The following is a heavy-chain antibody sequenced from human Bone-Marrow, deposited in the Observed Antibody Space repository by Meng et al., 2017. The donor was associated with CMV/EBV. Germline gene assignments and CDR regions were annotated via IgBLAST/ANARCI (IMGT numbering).Heavy chain of an antibody. D-gene: IGHD3-16*02. CDR1: GFTFSSYS. CDR2: ISSSSSYI. V-gene: IGHV3-21*01. J-gene: IGHJ5*02. Sequence: GGSLRLSCAASGFTFSSYSMNWVRQAPGKGLEWVSSISSSSSYIYYADSVKGRFTISRDNAKNSLYLQMNSLRAEDTAVYYCASYPPNYVWGSYRYNWFDPWGQGTLVTVSS. CDR3: ASYPPNYVWGSYRYNWFDP.